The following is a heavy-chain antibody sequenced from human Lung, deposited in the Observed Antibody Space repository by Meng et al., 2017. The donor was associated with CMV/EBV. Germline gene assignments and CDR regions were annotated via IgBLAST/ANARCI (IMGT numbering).Heavy chain of an antibody. Sequence: VQLVQSGAEVKRPGASVKISCQASGYSFSGFYLNWARQAPGHGLEWLGRVNPISDDTHLAQKFEGRITVTRGATINTAFMELTRPRPDDTAVYYCAKSSDNGWSSWGPGTLVTVSS. V-gene: IGHV1-2*06. CDR1: GYSFSGFY. CDR3: AKSSDNGWSS. D-gene: IGHD6-19*01. CDR2: VNPISDDT. J-gene: IGHJ4*01.